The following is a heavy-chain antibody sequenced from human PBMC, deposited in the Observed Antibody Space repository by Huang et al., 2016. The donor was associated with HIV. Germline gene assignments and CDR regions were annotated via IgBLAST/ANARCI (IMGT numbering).Heavy chain of an antibody. V-gene: IGHV4-30-4*08. CDR3: ARAPATHSVFFY. CDR2: IYYSGSS. CDR1: GDSIRRGGYY. D-gene: IGHD3-3*01. Sequence: QVQLQESGPGLVKPSQTLSLTCTVSGDSIRRGGYYWTWIRQSPAKGLEWIGYIYYSGSSDYNPSLKSLVSISIDAFKNRVSLKLKSVTVADTAVYYCARAPATHSVFFYWGQGTLVTVSA. J-gene: IGHJ4*02.